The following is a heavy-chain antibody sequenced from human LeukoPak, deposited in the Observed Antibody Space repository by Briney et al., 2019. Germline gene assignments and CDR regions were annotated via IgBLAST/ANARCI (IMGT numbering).Heavy chain of an antibody. CDR2: ISYDGSNK. J-gene: IGHJ4*02. CDR1: GFTFSSYG. CDR3: ATGKLGVGATID. Sequence: QTGGSLRLSCAASGFTFSSYGMHWVRQAPGKGLEWVAVISYDGSNKFYADSVKGRFTISRDNSKNTLYLQMNSLRPEDTAVYYCATGKLGVGATIDWGQGTLVTVSS. D-gene: IGHD1-26*01. V-gene: IGHV3-30*03.